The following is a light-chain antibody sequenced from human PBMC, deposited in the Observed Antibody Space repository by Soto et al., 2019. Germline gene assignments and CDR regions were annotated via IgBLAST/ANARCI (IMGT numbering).Light chain of an antibody. Sequence: QLTQSPSSLSASVGDRVIITCRASQSVSRSLNWYQQKPGQPPKLLLYAASTLHSGVPSRFSGSGSGKEFTLNIRSLQPEDFANYYCHQNAITPPWTLAQGTNVDIK. V-gene: IGKV1-39*01. CDR3: HQNAITPPWT. CDR2: AAS. J-gene: IGKJ1*01. CDR1: QSVSRS.